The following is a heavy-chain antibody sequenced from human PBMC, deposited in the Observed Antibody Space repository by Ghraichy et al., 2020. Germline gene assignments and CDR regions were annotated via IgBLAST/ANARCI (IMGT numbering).Heavy chain of an antibody. CDR1: GYTLTELS. Sequence: VKVSCKVSGYTLTELSMHWVRQAPGKGLEWMGGFDPEDGETIYTQKFQGRVTMTEDTSTDTAYMELSSLRSEDTAVYYCATVGGWYNWFDPWGQGTLVTVSS. J-gene: IGHJ5*02. CDR3: ATVGGWYNWFDP. V-gene: IGHV1-24*01. CDR2: FDPEDGET. D-gene: IGHD6-19*01.